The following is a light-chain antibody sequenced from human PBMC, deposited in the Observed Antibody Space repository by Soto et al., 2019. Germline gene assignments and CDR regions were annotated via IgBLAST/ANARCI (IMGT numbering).Light chain of an antibody. CDR2: EAS. V-gene: IGKV3-11*01. Sequence: EVVLTQSPATLSLSPGERATLSCRASQIVRNFLAWYQQKPGQAPRLLIYEASNRAAGVPARFSGSGSGTDFTLTISSLEPEDFGVYYCQQRTNWPRGTFGQGTNLEI. CDR1: QIVRNF. J-gene: IGKJ2*02. CDR3: QQRTNWPRGT.